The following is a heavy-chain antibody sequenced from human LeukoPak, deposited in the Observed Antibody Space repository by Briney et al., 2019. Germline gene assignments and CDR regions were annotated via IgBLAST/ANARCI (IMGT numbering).Heavy chain of an antibody. CDR1: GGSISGYY. CDR2: IEHSGNT. CDR3: ARRSETQLWFGDF. J-gene: IGHJ4*02. V-gene: IGHV4-59*08. D-gene: IGHD3-10*01. Sequence: PSETLCLTCTVSGGSISGYYWSWIRQPPGKGLEWIGYIEHSGNTNYNPSLKSRLTIPVDTSKNQFSLKLSSVTAADTAVYYCARRSETQLWFGDFWGQGTLVTVSS.